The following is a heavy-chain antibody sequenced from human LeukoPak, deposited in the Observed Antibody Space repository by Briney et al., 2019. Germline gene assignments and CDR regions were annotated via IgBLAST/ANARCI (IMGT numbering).Heavy chain of an antibody. CDR3: AKRYSSSWYYFDY. D-gene: IGHD6-13*01. CDR1: GFTFSSYG. Sequence: GGSLRLSCAASGFTFSSYGMSWVRQAPGKGLEWVSGISIGGSRTYYADSVKGRFTISRDSSKNTLYLQMNSLRAEDTAVYYCAKRYSSSWYYFDYWGQGTLVTVSS. V-gene: IGHV3-23*01. J-gene: IGHJ4*02. CDR2: ISIGGSRT.